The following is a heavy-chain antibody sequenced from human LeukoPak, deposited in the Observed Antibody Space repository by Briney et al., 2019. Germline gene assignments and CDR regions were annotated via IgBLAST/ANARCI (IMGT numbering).Heavy chain of an antibody. D-gene: IGHD3-10*01. CDR2: IYYSGST. J-gene: IGHJ5*02. CDR3: ARSSIKRSWFDP. CDR1: GGSISSYY. Sequence: PSETLSLTCTVSGGSISSYYWGWIRQPPGKGLEWIGYIYYSGSTSYNPSLKSRVTISVDTSKNQFSLKLSSVTAADTAVYYCARSSIKRSWFDPWGQGTLVTVSS. V-gene: IGHV4-59*01.